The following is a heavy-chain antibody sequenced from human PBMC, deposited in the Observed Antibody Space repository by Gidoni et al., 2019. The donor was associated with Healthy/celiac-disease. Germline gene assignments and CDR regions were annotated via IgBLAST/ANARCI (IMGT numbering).Heavy chain of an antibody. V-gene: IGHV3-48*02. CDR2: ISSSSSTI. Sequence: EVQLVESGGGLVQPGGSLRLSCAASGFTFSSYSMNWVRQAPGKGLEWVSYISSSSSTIYYADSVKGRFTISRDNAKNSLYLQMNSLRDEDTAVYYCARDPLYYDILTGYSALDYWGQGTLVTVSS. J-gene: IGHJ4*02. CDR1: GFTFSSYS. CDR3: ARDPLYYDILTGYSALDY. D-gene: IGHD3-9*01.